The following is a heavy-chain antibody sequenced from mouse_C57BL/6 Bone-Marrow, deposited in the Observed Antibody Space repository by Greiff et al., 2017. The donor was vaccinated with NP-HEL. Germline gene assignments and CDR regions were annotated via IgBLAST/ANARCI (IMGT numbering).Heavy chain of an antibody. D-gene: IGHD2-3*01. CDR2: IFPGSGST. V-gene: IGHV1-75*01. CDR1: GYTFTDYY. CDR3: ARRKFYDGYYSYYFDD. J-gene: IGHJ2*01. Sequence: VQLQQSGPELVKPGASVKISCKASGYTFTDYYINWVKQRPGQGLEWIGWIFPGSGSTYYNEKFKGKATLTVDKSSSTAYMLLSSLTSEDSAVYFCARRKFYDGYYSYYFDDWGQGTTLTVSS.